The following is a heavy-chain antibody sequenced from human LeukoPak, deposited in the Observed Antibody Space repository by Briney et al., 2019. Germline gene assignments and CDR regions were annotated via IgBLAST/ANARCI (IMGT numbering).Heavy chain of an antibody. V-gene: IGHV1-69*13. D-gene: IGHD6-13*01. J-gene: IGHJ1*01. Sequence: SVKVSCKASGYTFIGYYMHWVRQAPGQGLEWMGGIIPIFRTANYAQKFQGRVTITADESTSTAYMELSSLRSEDTAVYYCARGQRSSWSAEYFQHWGQGTLVTVSS. CDR1: GYTFIGYY. CDR2: IIPIFRTA. CDR3: ARGQRSSWSAEYFQH.